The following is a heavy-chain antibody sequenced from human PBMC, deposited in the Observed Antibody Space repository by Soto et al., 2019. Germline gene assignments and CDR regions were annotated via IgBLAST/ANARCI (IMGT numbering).Heavy chain of an antibody. V-gene: IGHV4-31*03. CDR3: ARNSPRYFFEQ. CDR1: AGSISSGGYY. Sequence: PAETLSLTCTISAGSISSGGYYWRWIRQHPGKGLEWIGSIYDSGSTYSTPSLKSRAIVSVDTSQNQFSLKLSSVTAADTAVYYCARNSPRYFFEQWGRGTLVTVS. CDR2: IYDSGST. D-gene: IGHD1-26*01. J-gene: IGHJ4*02.